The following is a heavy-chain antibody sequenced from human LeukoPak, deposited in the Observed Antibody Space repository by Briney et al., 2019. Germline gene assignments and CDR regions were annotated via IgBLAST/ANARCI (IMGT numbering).Heavy chain of an antibody. CDR3: AGGYYYDSSQH. CDR2: IYHSGST. CDR1: GYSISSGYY. V-gene: IGHV4-38-2*02. J-gene: IGHJ1*01. Sequence: SETLSLTCTVSGYSISSGYYWGWIRQPPGKGLEWIGSIYHSGSTYYNPSLKSRVTISVDTSKNQFSLKLSSVTAADTAVYYCAGGYYYDSSQHWGQGTLVTVSS. D-gene: IGHD3-22*01.